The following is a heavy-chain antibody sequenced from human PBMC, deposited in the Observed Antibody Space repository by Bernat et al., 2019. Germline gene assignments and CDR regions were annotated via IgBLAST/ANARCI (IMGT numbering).Heavy chain of an antibody. J-gene: IGHJ4*02. V-gene: IGHV4-59*08. CDR2: IYYSGST. CDR3: ARRGSNEYFFDY. Sequence: QVQLQESGPGLVKPSETLSLTCTVSGGSISSYYWSWIRQPPGKGLEWIGYIYYSGSTNYNPSLKSRVTISVDTSKNQFSLKLSSVTAADTAVYYCARRGSNEYFFDYWGQGTLVTVSS. CDR1: GGSISSYY.